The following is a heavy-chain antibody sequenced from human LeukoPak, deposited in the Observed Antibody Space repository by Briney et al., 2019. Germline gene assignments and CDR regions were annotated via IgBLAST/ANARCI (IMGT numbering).Heavy chain of an antibody. Sequence: ASAKVSCKASGYTFTSYDINWARQATGQGLEWMGWMNPNSGNTGYAQKFQGRVTMTRNTSISTAYMELSSLRSEDTAVYYCARGASSHGYYYYGMDVWGQGTTVTVSS. V-gene: IGHV1-8*01. CDR2: MNPNSGNT. CDR3: ARGASSHGYYYYGMDV. J-gene: IGHJ6*02. CDR1: GYTFTSYD. D-gene: IGHD6-13*01.